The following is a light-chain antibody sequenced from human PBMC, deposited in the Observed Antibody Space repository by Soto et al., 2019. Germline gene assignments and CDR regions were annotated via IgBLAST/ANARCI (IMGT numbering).Light chain of an antibody. V-gene: IGKV1-17*01. Sequence: IQMTQSPSSLSVSITDRVTITCRASQDIGNDLGWYQQRPGEAPKLLLYAASTLRSGVPSRFSGSGSGTQFALTISGLHAEDFATYYCQQYNNFPLTFGGGTKVDIK. CDR1: QDIGND. J-gene: IGKJ4*01. CDR2: AAS. CDR3: QQYNNFPLT.